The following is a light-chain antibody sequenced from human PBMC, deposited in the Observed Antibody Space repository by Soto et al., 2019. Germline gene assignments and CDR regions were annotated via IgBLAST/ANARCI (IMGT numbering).Light chain of an antibody. J-gene: IGLJ3*02. CDR1: YSDVGGYNL. V-gene: IGLV2-14*03. Sequence: QSVLTQPASVSGSPGQSITISCTGTYSDVGGYNLVSWYQQHPGRAPKLIIHEVTNRPSGVSNRFSGSKSGNTASLTISGLQAEDEAVYYCCSHSTSITWMFGGGTKLTVL. CDR3: CSHSTSITWM. CDR2: EVT.